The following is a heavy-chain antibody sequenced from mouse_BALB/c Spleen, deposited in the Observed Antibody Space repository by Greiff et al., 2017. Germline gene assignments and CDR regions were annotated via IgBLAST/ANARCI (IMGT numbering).Heavy chain of an antibody. CDR2: ISSGGSTI. Sequence: EVQVVESGGGLVQPGGSRKLSCAASGFTFSSFGMHWVRQAPEKGLEWVAYISSGGSTIDYADTVKGRFTISRDNSKSTLFLQMTSLRSEDTAMYYCARGGNYDAMDYWGQGTSVTVSS. D-gene: IGHD2-1*01. CDR3: ARGGNYDAMDY. J-gene: IGHJ4*01. V-gene: IGHV5-17*02. CDR1: GFTFSSFG.